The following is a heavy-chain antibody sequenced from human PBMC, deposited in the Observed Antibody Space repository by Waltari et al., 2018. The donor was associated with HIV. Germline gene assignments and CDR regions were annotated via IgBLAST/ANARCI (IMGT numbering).Heavy chain of an antibody. V-gene: IGHV1-8*01. D-gene: IGHD6-13*01. CDR3: ARDRFPGIAAIGY. Sequence: QVQLVQSGAEVKKPGASVKVSCKASGYTFTSYDINWVRQANGQGLEWMGWMNPNSGNTDYAQKFQGRVNMTRNTYINTAYMELSSLRSEDTAMYYCARDRFPGIAAIGYWGQGTLVTVSS. J-gene: IGHJ4*02. CDR2: MNPNSGNT. CDR1: GYTFTSYD.